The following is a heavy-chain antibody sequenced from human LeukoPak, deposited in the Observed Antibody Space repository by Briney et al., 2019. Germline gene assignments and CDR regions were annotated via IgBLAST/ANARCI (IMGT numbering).Heavy chain of an antibody. CDR3: AKGITGTPFDY. J-gene: IGHJ4*02. CDR2: IIPILGIA. V-gene: IGHV1-69*04. D-gene: IGHD1-7*01. Sequence: SVKVSCKASGGTFSSYAISWVRQAPGQGLEWMGRIIPILGIANYAQKFQGRVTITADKSTSTAYMELSSLRSVDTAVYYCAKGITGTPFDYWGQGTLVTVSS. CDR1: GGTFSSYA.